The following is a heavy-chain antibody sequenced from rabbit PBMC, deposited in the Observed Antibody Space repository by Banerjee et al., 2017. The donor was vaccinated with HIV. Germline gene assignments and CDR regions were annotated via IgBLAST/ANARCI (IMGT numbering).Heavy chain of an antibody. V-gene: IGHV1S47*01. CDR3: ARDLAGVIGWNFGL. D-gene: IGHD4-1*01. CDR2: IYTGDGST. J-gene: IGHJ4*01. Sequence: APGKGLEWIGCIYTGDGSTYYASWAKGRFTITRSTSLNTVTLQLTSLTAADTATYFCARDLAGVIGWNFGLWGPGTLVTVS.